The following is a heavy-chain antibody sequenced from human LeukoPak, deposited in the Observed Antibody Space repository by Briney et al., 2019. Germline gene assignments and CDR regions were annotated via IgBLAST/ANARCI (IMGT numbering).Heavy chain of an antibody. CDR3: VRDLDWGAFDV. D-gene: IGHD3/OR15-3a*01. CDR1: EFHFSTHG. Sequence: GGSLRLSCAASEFHFSTHGMNWVRQAPGKGLEWVSGVSPSGDITYYADSVMGRFTISRDNRKSTVSLQMNSLRAEDTALYYCVRDLDWGAFDVWGQGTMVTVSS. CDR2: VSPSGDIT. J-gene: IGHJ3*01. V-gene: IGHV3-23*01.